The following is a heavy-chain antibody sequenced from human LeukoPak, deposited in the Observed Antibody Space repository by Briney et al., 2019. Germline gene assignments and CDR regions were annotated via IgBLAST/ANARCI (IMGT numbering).Heavy chain of an antibody. CDR1: GYTITDYY. V-gene: IGHV1-2*02. D-gene: IGHD6-19*01. CDR2: INPNSGGT. J-gene: IGHJ3*02. CDR3: ARGGSGWFDAFDI. Sequence: ASVKVSCKASGYTITDYYIHWVRQAPGQGLEWMGWINPNSGGTNYAQKFQGRVTMTSDTSISTAYMELSRLRSDDTAVYYCARGGSGWFDAFDIWGQGTMVTVSS.